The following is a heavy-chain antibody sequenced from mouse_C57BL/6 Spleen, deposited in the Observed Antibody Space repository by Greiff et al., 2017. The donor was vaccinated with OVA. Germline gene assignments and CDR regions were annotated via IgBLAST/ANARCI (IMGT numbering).Heavy chain of an antibody. V-gene: IGHV1-82*01. CDR2: IYPGDGDT. Sequence: QVQLQQSGPELVKPGASVKISCKASGYAFSSSWMNWVKQRPGKGLEWIGRIYPGDGDTNYNGKFKGKATLTADKSSSTAYMQLSSLTSEDSAVYFCARWLLRGYYAMDYWGQGTSVTVSS. CDR1: GYAFSSSW. J-gene: IGHJ4*01. CDR3: ARWLLRGYYAMDY. D-gene: IGHD2-3*01.